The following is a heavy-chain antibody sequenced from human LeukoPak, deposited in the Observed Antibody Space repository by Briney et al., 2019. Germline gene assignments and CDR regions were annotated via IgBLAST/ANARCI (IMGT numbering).Heavy chain of an antibody. CDR2: IKSRTDGGTP. CDR3: ARVPATAGTDY. V-gene: IGHV3-15*01. D-gene: IGHD6-13*01. Sequence: GSLRLSCAASGFSFTNAWMSWVRQAPGKGLEWVGRIKSRTDGGTPDYAAPVKGSFIISRDDSKNTLFLQMNSLKTEDTALYYCARVPATAGTDYWGQGTLVTVSS. J-gene: IGHJ4*02. CDR1: GFSFTNAW.